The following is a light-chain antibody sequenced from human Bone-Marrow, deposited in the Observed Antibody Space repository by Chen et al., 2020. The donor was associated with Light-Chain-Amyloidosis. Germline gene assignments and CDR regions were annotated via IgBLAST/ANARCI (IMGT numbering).Light chain of an antibody. Sequence: ENVLTQSPGTLSLSPGERATLSCRASQSVSNYLAWYQQKPGQAPRVLIYGASSRATGIPDRFSGSGSGTDFTLTISRLEPEDFAVYYCQQNDSSPRTFGQGTKVEIK. J-gene: IGKJ1*01. CDR3: QQNDSSPRT. CDR2: GAS. CDR1: QSVSNY. V-gene: IGKV3-20*01.